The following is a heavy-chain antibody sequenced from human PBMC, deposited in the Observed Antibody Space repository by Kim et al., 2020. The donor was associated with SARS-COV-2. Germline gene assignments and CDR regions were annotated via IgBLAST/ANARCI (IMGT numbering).Heavy chain of an antibody. V-gene: IGHV4-59*13. CDR3: ARSPGYCSSTSCRPNWFDP. J-gene: IGHJ5*02. CDR2: IYYSGST. CDR1: GGSISSYY. Sequence: SETLSLTCTVSGGSISSYYWSWIRQPPGKGLEWIGYIYYSGSTNYNPSLKSRVTISVDTSQNQFSLKLSSVTAADTAVYYCARSPGYCSSTSCRPNWFDPWGQGTLVTVSS. D-gene: IGHD2-2*01.